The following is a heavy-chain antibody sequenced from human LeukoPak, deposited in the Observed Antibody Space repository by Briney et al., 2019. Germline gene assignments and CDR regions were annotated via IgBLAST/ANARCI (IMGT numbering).Heavy chain of an antibody. CDR1: GYTFTGYY. D-gene: IGHD4-17*01. V-gene: IGHV1-2*02. J-gene: IGHJ6*03. CDR3: ARGGGDYGDYGYYYYYYMDV. CDR2: INPNSGGT. Sequence: EASVKVSCKASGYTFTGYYMHWVRQAPGQGLEWMGWINPNSGGTNYAQKFQGRVTMTRGTSISTAYMELSRLRSDDTAVYYCARGGGDYGDYGYYYYYYMDVWGKGTTVTVSS.